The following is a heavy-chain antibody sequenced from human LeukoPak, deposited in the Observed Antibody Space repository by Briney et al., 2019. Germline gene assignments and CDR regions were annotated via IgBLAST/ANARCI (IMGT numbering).Heavy chain of an antibody. V-gene: IGHV4-38-2*02. J-gene: IGHJ4*02. D-gene: IGHD4-23*01. CDR1: GYSISSAYY. CDR2: LYHSGDT. CDR3: ARVGVDYSGNIIKYFFDY. Sequence: SETLSLTCRVSGYSISSAYYWGWIRQAPGKGLEWIGNLYHSGDTYYNPSLKSRVTISVDTSKNQFSLKLSPVTAADTAVYYCARVGVDYSGNIIKYFFDYWGQGTLVTVSS.